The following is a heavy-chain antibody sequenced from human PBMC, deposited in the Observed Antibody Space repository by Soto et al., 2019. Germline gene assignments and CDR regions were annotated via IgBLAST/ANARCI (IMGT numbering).Heavy chain of an antibody. J-gene: IGHJ6*02. CDR3: ARSQGGSSSLDIYYYYYYGMDV. V-gene: IGHV1-69*01. CDR1: GGTFSSYA. Sequence: QVQLVQSGADVKKPGSSVKVSCKAPGGTFSSYAISWVRQAPGQGLEWMGGIIPVFGTANYAQKFQGRFTITADESTSTGYMELSSLRSDDTAVYDCARSQGGSSSLDIYYYYYYGMDVWGQGTTVTVSS. CDR2: IIPVFGTA. D-gene: IGHD2-15*01.